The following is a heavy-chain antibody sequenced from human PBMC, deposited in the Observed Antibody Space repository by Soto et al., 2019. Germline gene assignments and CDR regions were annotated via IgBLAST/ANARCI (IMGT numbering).Heavy chain of an antibody. D-gene: IGHD3-10*02. CDR2: ITSDGSVT. J-gene: IGHJ4*02. CDR1: GVSFCGYW. V-gene: IGHV3-74*03. CDR3: GRNAIFVRGVPDEY. Sequence: PGGCLRLSCAACGVSFCGYWMHWVRQAPGKGLEWVSRITSDGSVTAYAGSVKGRFSISRDNAKNTVYLQMDSLRVEDTAVYYCGRNAIFVRGVPDEYWGQGTPVTVSS.